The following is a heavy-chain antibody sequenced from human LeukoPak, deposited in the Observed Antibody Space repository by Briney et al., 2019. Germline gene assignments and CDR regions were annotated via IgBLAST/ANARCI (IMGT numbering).Heavy chain of an antibody. CDR3: AREEKSMYEAAAVFDY. CDR2: IYYSGST. V-gene: IGHV4-59*11. CDR1: GGSISSHY. D-gene: IGHD6-13*01. J-gene: IGHJ4*02. Sequence: SETLSLTCTVSGGSISSHYWSWIRQPPGKGLEWIGYIYYSGSTNYNPSLKSRVTMSVDTSKNQFSLKLSSVTAADTAVYYCAREEKSMYEAAAVFDYWGQGTLVTVSS.